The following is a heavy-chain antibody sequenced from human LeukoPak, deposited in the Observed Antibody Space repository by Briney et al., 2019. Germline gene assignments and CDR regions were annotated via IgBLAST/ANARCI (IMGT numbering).Heavy chain of an antibody. D-gene: IGHD3-10*01. CDR2: ISGSSTYI. Sequence: NPGGSLRLSCAASGFTFSSYRMNWVRQAPGKGLEWVSSISGSSTYIYYADSVKGRFTISRDNANNSLYLQMNSLRAEDTAMYYCARDLIKLSDDWGQGTLVTVSS. J-gene: IGHJ4*02. V-gene: IGHV3-21*01. CDR1: GFTFSSYR. CDR3: ARDLIKLSDD.